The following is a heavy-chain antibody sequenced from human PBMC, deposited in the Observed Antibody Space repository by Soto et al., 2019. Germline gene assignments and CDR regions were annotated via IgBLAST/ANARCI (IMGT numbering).Heavy chain of an antibody. CDR2: ISSSSSYI. CDR1: GFTFSSYS. V-gene: IGHV3-21*01. CDR3: ARDSKYYDFWSGSSFFDY. Sequence: PGGSLRLSCAASGFTFSSYSMNWVRQAPGKGLEWVSSISSSSSYIYYADSVKGRFTISRDNAKNSLYLQMNSLRAEDTAVYYCARDSKYYDFWSGSSFFDYWGQGTLVTVSS. J-gene: IGHJ4*02. D-gene: IGHD3-3*01.